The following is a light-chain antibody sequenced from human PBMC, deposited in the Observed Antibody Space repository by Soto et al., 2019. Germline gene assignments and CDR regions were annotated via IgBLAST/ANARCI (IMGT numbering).Light chain of an antibody. Sequence: EIVMTQSPATLSVSPGERATLSCRTSQIISSNLAWYQQKPGQSPRLLIYGASTSATGIPARFSGSGSGTEFTLNISSLLSEDFAVYYCQQYNNWPPITFGGGTKVEIK. J-gene: IGKJ4*01. CDR1: QIISSN. V-gene: IGKV3-15*01. CDR3: QQYNNWPPIT. CDR2: GAS.